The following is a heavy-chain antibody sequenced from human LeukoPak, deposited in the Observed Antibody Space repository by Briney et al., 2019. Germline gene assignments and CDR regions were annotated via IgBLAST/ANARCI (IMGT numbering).Heavy chain of an antibody. CDR3: ARHSNWNGGVDWFDP. J-gene: IGHJ5*02. D-gene: IGHD1-20*01. CDR1: GGSNY. Sequence: PLETLSLTCTVSGGSNYWTWIRQAPGKGLEWIAYIHYSGSPHYNPSLRSRVTISIDTSKNQLSLKLNSVTAADTAVYYCARHSNWNGGVDWFDPWGQGTLVTVSS. CDR2: IHYSGSP. V-gene: IGHV4-59*08.